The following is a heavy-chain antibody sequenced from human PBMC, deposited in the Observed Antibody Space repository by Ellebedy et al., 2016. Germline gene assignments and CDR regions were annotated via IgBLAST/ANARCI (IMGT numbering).Heavy chain of an antibody. Sequence: GESLKISXAASGFTFSDYYMSWIRQAPGKGLEWVSYISSSSSYTNYADSVKGRFTISRDNAKNSLYLQMNSLRAEDTAVYYCARGYCSSTSCYTHFDYWGQGTLVTVSS. CDR3: ARGYCSSTSCYTHFDY. D-gene: IGHD2-2*02. CDR1: GFTFSDYY. V-gene: IGHV3-11*05. CDR2: ISSSSSYT. J-gene: IGHJ4*02.